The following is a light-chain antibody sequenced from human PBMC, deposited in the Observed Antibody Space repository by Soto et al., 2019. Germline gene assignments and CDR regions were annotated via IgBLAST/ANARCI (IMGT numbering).Light chain of an antibody. CDR3: QQYGSSPMYT. J-gene: IGKJ2*01. Sequence: EIVLTQSPGTLSLSPGERDTLSCRASQGVSSSYLAWYQQKPGQAPRLLIYGASGRATGIPDRFSGSGSGTDFPLTISRLVPEDFAVYYCQQYGSSPMYTFGQGTKLEIK. CDR1: QGVSSSY. V-gene: IGKV3-20*01. CDR2: GAS.